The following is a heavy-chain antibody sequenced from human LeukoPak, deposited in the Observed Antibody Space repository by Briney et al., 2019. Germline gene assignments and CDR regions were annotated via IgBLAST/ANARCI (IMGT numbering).Heavy chain of an antibody. J-gene: IGHJ5*02. D-gene: IGHD6-13*01. V-gene: IGHV3-23*01. CDR1: GFSFSNYE. Sequence: GGSLRLSCAASGFSFSNYEMSWVRQAPGKGLEWVSAISGSGGSTYYADSVKGRFTISRDNSKNTLYLQMNSLRAEDTAVYYCAKELSSSWYNWFDPWGQGTLVTVSS. CDR2: ISGSGGST. CDR3: AKELSSSWYNWFDP.